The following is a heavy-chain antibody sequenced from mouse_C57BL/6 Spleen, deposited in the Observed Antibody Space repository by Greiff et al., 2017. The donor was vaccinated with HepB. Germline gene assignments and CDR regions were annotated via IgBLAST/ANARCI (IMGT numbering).Heavy chain of an antibody. CDR1: GYTFTDYY. CDR3: ARGIYYDYDYAMDY. D-gene: IGHD2-4*01. Sequence: EVQRVESGPELVKPGASVKISCKASGYTFTDYYMNWVKQSHGKSLEWIGDINPNNGGTSYNQKFKGKATLTVDKSSSTAYMELRSLTSEDSAVYYCARGIYYDYDYAMDYWGQGTSVTVSS. CDR2: INPNNGGT. J-gene: IGHJ4*01. V-gene: IGHV1-26*01.